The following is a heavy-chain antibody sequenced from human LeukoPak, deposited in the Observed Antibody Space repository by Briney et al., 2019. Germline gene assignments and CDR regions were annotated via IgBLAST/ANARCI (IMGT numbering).Heavy chain of an antibody. CDR1: GGSISSYY. D-gene: IGHD6-13*01. CDR2: IYYSGST. Sequence: SETLSLTCTVSGGSISSYYWSWIRQPPGKGLEWIGYIYYSGSTNYNPSLTSRVTISVDTSKNQFSLDLSSVTAADTAVYYCARHGIVDSSRKYYFDYWGQGTLVTVSS. CDR3: ARHGIVDSSRKYYFDY. J-gene: IGHJ4*02. V-gene: IGHV4-59*08.